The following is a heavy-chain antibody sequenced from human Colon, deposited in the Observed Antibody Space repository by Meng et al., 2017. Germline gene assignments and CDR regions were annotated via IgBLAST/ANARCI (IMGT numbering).Heavy chain of an antibody. CDR2: IVPNSGDT. CDR1: GHSLTDCY. Sequence: QAQLGQAGTEVNWPGASVKFVCKSSGHSLTDCYIHGVRQAPGQGLEWMGWIVPNSGDTKYAQKFQGRVTMTRDTSISTTYMELISLTSDDTAVYYCARSTPSLDYWGQGTLVTVSS. J-gene: IGHJ4*02. CDR3: ARSTPSLDY. V-gene: IGHV1-2*02. D-gene: IGHD2-15*01.